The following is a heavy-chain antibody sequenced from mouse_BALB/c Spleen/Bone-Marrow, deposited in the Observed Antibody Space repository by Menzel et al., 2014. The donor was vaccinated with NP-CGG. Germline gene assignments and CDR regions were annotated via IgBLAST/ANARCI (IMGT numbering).Heavy chain of an antibody. D-gene: IGHD1-1*01. CDR2: INPYNDGI. CDR1: GYTFTSYV. CDR3: GRDYYGSTSFAY. V-gene: IGHV1-14*01. Sequence: EVQLHQSGPELVKPGTSVKMSCKASGYTFTSYVMHWVKQKPGQGLEWIGYINPYNDGIKYNEKFKGKATLTSDKSSSTAYMELSSLTSEDSAVYLCGRDYYGSTSFAYWGQGTLVTVSA. J-gene: IGHJ3*01.